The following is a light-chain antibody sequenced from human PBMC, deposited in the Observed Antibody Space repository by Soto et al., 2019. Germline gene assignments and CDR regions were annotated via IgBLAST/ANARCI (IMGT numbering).Light chain of an antibody. CDR3: AAWDDSLNGYWV. Sequence: QSVLTQPPSASGTPGQRVTISCSGSSSNIGSNTVNWYQQVPGTAPKLLIYGNSHRPSGVPDRFSGSKSGPSASLAISGLQSEEDADYYCAAWDDSLNGYWVFGGGTKLTVL. V-gene: IGLV1-44*01. CDR1: SSNIGSNT. J-gene: IGLJ3*02. CDR2: GNS.